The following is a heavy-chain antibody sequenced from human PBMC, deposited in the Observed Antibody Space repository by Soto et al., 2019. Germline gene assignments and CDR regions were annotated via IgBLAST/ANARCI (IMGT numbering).Heavy chain of an antibody. D-gene: IGHD5-12*01. CDR3: AREARSGSYFDL. V-gene: IGHV4-59*12. Sequence: PSETLSLTCTVSGGSISSYYWSWIRQPPGKGLEWIGYIYFRGSTSYNPSLKSRVTISVDTSKNQFSLKLRSVTAADTAVYYCAREARSGSYFDLWGQGTLVTVSS. J-gene: IGHJ4*02. CDR2: IYFRGST. CDR1: GGSISSYY.